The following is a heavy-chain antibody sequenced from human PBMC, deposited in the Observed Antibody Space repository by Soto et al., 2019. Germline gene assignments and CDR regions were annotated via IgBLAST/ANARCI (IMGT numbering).Heavy chain of an antibody. CDR2: IYYSGST. V-gene: IGHV4-31*03. CDR1: GGSISSGGYY. D-gene: IGHD2-2*01. CDR3: ARTLKKHCSSISCLVAEGLYAFDI. J-gene: IGHJ3*02. Sequence: SETLSLTCTVSGGSISSGGYYWSWIRQHPGKGLEWIGYIYYSGSTYYNPSLKSRVTISVDTSKNKFSLKLSSVTAADTAVYYCARTLKKHCSSISCLVAEGLYAFDIWGQGTMVTVSS.